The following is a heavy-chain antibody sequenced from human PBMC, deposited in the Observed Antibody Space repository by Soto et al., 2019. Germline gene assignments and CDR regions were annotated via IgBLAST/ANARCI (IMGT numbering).Heavy chain of an antibody. CDR3: ARDPTLSVLVVVATDDF. Sequence: GWALRLSCAASGFTFTNHNMNWVRQAPGKGLEWVSSISSSSSFRNYADSVKGRFSISRDNDKNLVYLQMDSLRAEDTAVYYCARDPTLSVLVVVATDDFWGQGTLVTAPQ. D-gene: IGHD2-21*01. CDR2: ISSSSSFR. V-gene: IGHV3-21*01. CDR1: GFTFTNHN. J-gene: IGHJ4*02.